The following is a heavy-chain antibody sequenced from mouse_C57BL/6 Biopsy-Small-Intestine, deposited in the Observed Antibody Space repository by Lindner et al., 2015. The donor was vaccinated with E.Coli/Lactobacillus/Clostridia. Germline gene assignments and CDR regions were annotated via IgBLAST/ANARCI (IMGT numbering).Heavy chain of an antibody. CDR1: GFTFSDYG. V-gene: IGHV5-17*01. J-gene: IGHJ2*01. CDR3: ASYGSSSDY. D-gene: IGHD1-1*01. Sequence: VQLQESGGGLVKPGGSLKLSCAASGFTFSDYGMHWVRQAPEKGLEWVAYISSGSSTIYYADTVKGRFTIFRDNAKSTLFLQMTSLRSEDTAMYYCASYGSSSDYWGQGTTLTVSS. CDR2: ISSGSSTI.